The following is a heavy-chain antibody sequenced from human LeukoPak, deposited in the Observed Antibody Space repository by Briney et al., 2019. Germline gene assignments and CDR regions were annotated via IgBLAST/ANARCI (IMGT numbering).Heavy chain of an antibody. CDR2: ISGSGGST. CDR3: AFTGRERYCSSTSCYSGYY. J-gene: IGHJ4*02. Sequence: SGGSLRLSCAVSGFTFSSYAMSWVRQAPGKGLEWVSAISGSGGSTYYADSVKGRFTISRDNSKNTLYLQMNSLRAEDTAVYYCAFTGRERYCSSTSCYSGYYWGQGTLVTVSS. D-gene: IGHD2-2*01. V-gene: IGHV3-23*01. CDR1: GFTFSSYA.